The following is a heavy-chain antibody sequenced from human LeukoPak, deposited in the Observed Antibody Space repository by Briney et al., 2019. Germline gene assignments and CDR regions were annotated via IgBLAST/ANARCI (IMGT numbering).Heavy chain of an antibody. CDR3: ATSPQYSYGWISRMEI. V-gene: IGHV4-34*12. CDR1: GGSLSGFY. CDR2: IVHGGAT. D-gene: IGHD4-17*01. Sequence: SDTLSLTCAVSGGSLSGFYRSWVRQPPGKGLGWIGEIVHGGATSYNPSLESRVTISSDNSKNQFSLKLTSVTAADTAVYYCATSPQYSYGWISRMEIWAQGTMVAVSS. J-gene: IGHJ3*02.